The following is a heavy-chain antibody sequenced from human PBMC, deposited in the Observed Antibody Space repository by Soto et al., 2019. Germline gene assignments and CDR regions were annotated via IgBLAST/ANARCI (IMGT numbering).Heavy chain of an antibody. CDR2: INAGNGNT. J-gene: IGHJ4*02. D-gene: IGHD3-3*01. CDR1: GYTFTSYA. V-gene: IGHV1-3*01. CDR3: AREGITIFGVGILTTHFDY. Sequence: GASVKVSCKASGYTFTSYAMHWVRQAPGQRLEWMGWINAGNGNTKYSQKFQGRVTITRDTSTSTAYMELSSLRSDDTAVYYCAREGITIFGVGILTTHFDYWGQGTLVTVSS.